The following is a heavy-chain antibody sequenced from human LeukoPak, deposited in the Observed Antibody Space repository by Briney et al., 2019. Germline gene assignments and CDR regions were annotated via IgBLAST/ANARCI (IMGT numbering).Heavy chain of an antibody. CDR2: IIPIFGTA. J-gene: IGHJ3*02. D-gene: IGHD2-21*01. V-gene: IGHV1-69*13. CDR1: GGTFSSYA. CDR3: ARDREEGHIVVADDAFDI. Sequence: ASVKVSCKASGGTFSSYAISWVRQAPGQGLEWMGGIIPIFGTANYAQKFQGRVTITADESTGTAYMELSSLRSEDTAVYYCARDREEGHIVVADDAFDIWGQGTMVTVSS.